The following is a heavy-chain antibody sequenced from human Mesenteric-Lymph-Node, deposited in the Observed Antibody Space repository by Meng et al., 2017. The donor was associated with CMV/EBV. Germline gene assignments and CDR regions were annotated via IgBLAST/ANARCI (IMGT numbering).Heavy chain of an antibody. CDR3: ARDYGDHIYYFDY. Sequence: GESLKVSCKASGYTFTSYSITWVRQAPGQGLEYMGWISAYNGDTNYAQKVQGRVTMTTDTSTSTAYMDLRSLRADDTAVYYCARDYGDHIYYFDYWGQGTLVTVSS. CDR2: ISAYNGDT. V-gene: IGHV1-18*01. J-gene: IGHJ4*02. D-gene: IGHD4-17*01. CDR1: GYTFTSYS.